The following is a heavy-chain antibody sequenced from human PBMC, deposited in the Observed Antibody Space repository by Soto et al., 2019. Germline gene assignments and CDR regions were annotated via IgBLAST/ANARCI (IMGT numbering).Heavy chain of an antibody. CDR1: GCTSSSYA. J-gene: IGHJ4*02. CDR2: IIPEDGTT. V-gene: IGHV1-69*05. D-gene: IGHD2-21*02. Sequence: ASVKASCKASGCTSSSYAISCVRQAPGKGLEWMGGIIPEDGTTNYAQKFQGRVTITRDTSASTAYMELSSLRSEDTAVYYCARSIVVVTALDYWGQGTLVTVSS. CDR3: ARSIVVVTALDY.